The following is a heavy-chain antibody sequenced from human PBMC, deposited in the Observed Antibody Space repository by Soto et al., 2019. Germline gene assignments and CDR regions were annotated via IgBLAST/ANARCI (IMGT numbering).Heavy chain of an antibody. CDR2: ISYDGSNK. J-gene: IGHJ4*02. D-gene: IGHD4-17*01. V-gene: IGHV3-30*18. CDR3: AKADYGTSLFDY. Sequence: GGSLRLSCAASGFTFSSYGMHWVRQAPGKGLEWVAVISYDGSNKYYADTVKGRFTISRDNSKNKLNLQMNSLRAEDKDVYYCAKADYGTSLFDYWGQGTLVTVSS. CDR1: GFTFSSYG.